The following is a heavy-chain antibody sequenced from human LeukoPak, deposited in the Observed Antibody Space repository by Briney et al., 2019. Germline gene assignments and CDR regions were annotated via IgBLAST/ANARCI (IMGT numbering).Heavy chain of an antibody. CDR2: IRYDGTNK. V-gene: IGHV3-30*02. J-gene: IGHJ4*02. Sequence: PGGSLRLSCAASGFTFSSYGMHWVRQAPGKGLEWVAFIRYDGTNKYYADSVKGRFTISRDNSKNTLYLQMNSLRTEDTALYYCAKEHSSSWSCFGYWGQGTLVTVSS. CDR3: AKEHSSSWSCFGY. CDR1: GFTFSSYG. D-gene: IGHD6-13*01.